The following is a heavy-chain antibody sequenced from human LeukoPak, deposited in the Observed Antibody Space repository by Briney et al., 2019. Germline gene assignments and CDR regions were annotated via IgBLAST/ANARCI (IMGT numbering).Heavy chain of an antibody. CDR3: ASTSPKYYYESSGYSSLFDN. J-gene: IGHJ4*02. CDR2: IYYSGNT. D-gene: IGHD3-22*01. V-gene: IGHV4-28*01. CDR1: GYSISSSNW. Sequence: SETLSLTCAVSGYSISSSNWWGWIRQPPGKGLEWIGYIYYSGNTYYNPSLKSRLTISVDTSKNQFSLKLRSVTAADTALYYCASTSPKYYYESSGYSSLFDNWGQGTLVTVSS.